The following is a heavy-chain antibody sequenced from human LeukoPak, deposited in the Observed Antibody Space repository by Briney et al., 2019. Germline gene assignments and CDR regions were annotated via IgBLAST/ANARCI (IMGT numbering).Heavy chain of an antibody. D-gene: IGHD5-18*01. CDR2: INHSGST. V-gene: IGHV4-34*01. CDR3: ARLTAIRSLLYYYYYYMDV. CDR1: GGSFSGYY. Sequence: PSETLSLTCAVYGGSFSGYYWSWLRQPPGKGLEWIGEINHSGSTNYNPSLKSRVTISVDTSKNQFSLKLSSVTAADTAVYYCARLTAIRSLLYYYYYYMDVWGKGTTVTVSS. J-gene: IGHJ6*03.